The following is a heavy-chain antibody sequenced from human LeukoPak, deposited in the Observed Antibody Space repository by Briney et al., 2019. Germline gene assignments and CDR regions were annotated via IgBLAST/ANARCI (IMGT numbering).Heavy chain of an antibody. CDR2: INHSGST. V-gene: IGHV4-34*01. Sequence: SETLSLTCAVYGGSFSGYYWSWIPQPPGKGLEWIGEINHSGSTNYNPSLKSRVTISVDTSKNQFSLKLSSVTAADTAVYYCARGPGIAVAVDYWGQGTLVTVSS. CDR3: ARGPGIAVAVDY. CDR1: GGSFSGYY. J-gene: IGHJ4*02. D-gene: IGHD6-19*01.